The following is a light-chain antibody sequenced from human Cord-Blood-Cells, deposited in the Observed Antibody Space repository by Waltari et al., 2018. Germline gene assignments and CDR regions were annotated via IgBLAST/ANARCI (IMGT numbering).Light chain of an antibody. CDR2: QDS. CDR1: KLGDKY. CDR3: QAWDSSTVV. J-gene: IGLJ2*01. Sequence: SYELTQPPSVSVSPGQTASITCSGDKLGDKYACWYQQKPCQSLVLVIYQDSKRPSGIPERFSCSNSGNTATLTISGTQAMDEADYYCQAWDSSTVVFGGGTKLTVL. V-gene: IGLV3-1*01.